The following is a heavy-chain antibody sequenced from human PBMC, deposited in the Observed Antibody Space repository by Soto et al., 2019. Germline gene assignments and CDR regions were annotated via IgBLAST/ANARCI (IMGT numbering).Heavy chain of an antibody. V-gene: IGHV4-4*02. CDR2: IYHSGST. J-gene: IGHJ3*02. Sequence: QVQLQESGPGLVKPSGTLSLTCAVSGGSISSSNWWSWVRQPPGKGLEWIGEIYHSGSTNYNPSLKSRVTISVDKSNYQFSLTLSSVTAADTAVYYCARVLGNDAFDIWGQGTMVTVSS. CDR3: ARVLGNDAFDI. D-gene: IGHD3-3*02. CDR1: GGSISSSNW.